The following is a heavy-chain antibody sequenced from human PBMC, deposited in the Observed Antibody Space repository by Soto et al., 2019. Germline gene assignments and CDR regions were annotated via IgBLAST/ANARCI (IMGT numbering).Heavy chain of an antibody. J-gene: IGHJ5*02. CDR1: GFTFSSYS. CDR2: ISSSSSYI. Sequence: GGSLRLSCTASGFTFSSYSRNWVRQAPGKGLEWVSSISSSSSYIYYEDSVKGRFTISRDNAKNSLYLQMNSLRAEDTAVYYCAREGSWGLGTLVTVSS. CDR3: AREGS. V-gene: IGHV3-21*01.